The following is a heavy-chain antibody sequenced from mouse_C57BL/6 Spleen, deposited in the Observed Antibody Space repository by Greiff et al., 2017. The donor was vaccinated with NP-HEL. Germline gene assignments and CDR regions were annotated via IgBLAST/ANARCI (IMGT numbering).Heavy chain of an antibody. CDR2: INPNNGGT. D-gene: IGHD1-1*02. Sequence: EVQLQQSGPELVKPGASVKISCKASGYTFTDYYMNWVKQSHGKSLEWIGDINPNNGGTSYNQKFKGKATLTVDKSSSTAYMELRSLTSEDSAVYYCARGSPWYFDVWGTGTTVTVSS. J-gene: IGHJ1*03. CDR3: ARGSPWYFDV. V-gene: IGHV1-26*01. CDR1: GYTFTDYY.